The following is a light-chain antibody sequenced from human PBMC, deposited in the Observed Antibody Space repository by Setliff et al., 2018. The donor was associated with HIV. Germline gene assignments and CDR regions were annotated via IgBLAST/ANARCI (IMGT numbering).Light chain of an antibody. Sequence: QSVLTQPASVSGSPGQSITISCTGTSSDVGTYNYVSWYQQHPVKAPKLMIYEVSNRPSGVSNRFSGSKSGNTASLTISGLQAEDEADYYCSSYTSNNLYVFGTGTKVTVL. V-gene: IGLV2-14*01. J-gene: IGLJ1*01. CDR3: SSYTSNNLYV. CDR2: EVS. CDR1: SSDVGTYNY.